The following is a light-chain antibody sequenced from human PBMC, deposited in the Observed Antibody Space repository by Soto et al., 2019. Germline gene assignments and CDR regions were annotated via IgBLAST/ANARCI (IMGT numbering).Light chain of an antibody. CDR2: AAS. J-gene: IGKJ2*01. CDR1: QGISNY. CDR3: QHANRYPPYT. Sequence: DIQMTQSPSSLSASVGDGVTITCRASQGISNYLAWYQQKPGEAPKLLIYAASTLQSGVPSRFSGSGSGTDFALTISSLQPEDFATYYCQHANRYPPYTFGQGTKVDIK. V-gene: IGKV1-9*01.